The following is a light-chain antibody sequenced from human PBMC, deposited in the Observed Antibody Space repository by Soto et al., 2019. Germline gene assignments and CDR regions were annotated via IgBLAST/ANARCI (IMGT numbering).Light chain of an antibody. CDR3: QQYYSTPPT. V-gene: IGKV4-1*01. Sequence: DIVMTQSSDSLAVSLGERATINCKSSQSVLYSSNNKNYLAWYQQKPGQTPKLLIYWASTRESGVPDRFSGSGSGTDFTLTISSLQAEDVAVYYCQQYYSTPPTFGGGTKVEIK. J-gene: IGKJ4*01. CDR1: QSVLYSSNNKNY. CDR2: WAS.